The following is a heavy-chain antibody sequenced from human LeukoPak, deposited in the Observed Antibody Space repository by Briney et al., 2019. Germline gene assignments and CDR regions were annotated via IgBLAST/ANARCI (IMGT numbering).Heavy chain of an antibody. CDR2: ISWGSNVI. J-gene: IGHJ4*02. V-gene: IGHV3-48*02. D-gene: IGHD5-18*01. CDR3: ARDPGYSYALDY. Sequence: GGSLRLSCTASGFTFSSYSTNWVRQAPGKGLEWLSYISWGSNVIYYADSVKGRFTISRDDAKNSLFLQMNSLTDEDTAVYYCARDPGYSYALDYWGRGTLVTVSS. CDR1: GFTFSSYS.